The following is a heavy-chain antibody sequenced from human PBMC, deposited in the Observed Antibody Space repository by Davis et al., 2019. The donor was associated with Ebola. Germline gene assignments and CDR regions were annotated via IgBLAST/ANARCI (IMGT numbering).Heavy chain of an antibody. D-gene: IGHD3-22*01. Sequence: GESLKISCAASGFTFTRYSMNWVRQAPGKGLEWVSYISSSSSTIYYADSVKGRFTTSRDNAKNSLYLQMNSLRDEDTAVYFCARAGVNSYDSSGYYYDYWGQGTLVTVSS. J-gene: IGHJ4*02. CDR3: ARAGVNSYDSSGYYYDY. V-gene: IGHV3-48*02. CDR1: GFTFTRYS. CDR2: ISSSSSTI.